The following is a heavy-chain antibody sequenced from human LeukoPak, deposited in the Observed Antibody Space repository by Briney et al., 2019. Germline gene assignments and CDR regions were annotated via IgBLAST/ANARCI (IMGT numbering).Heavy chain of an antibody. CDR3: ARGRNLRTAAAGT. CDR1: GYTFTSYD. CDR2: MNPNSGNT. V-gene: IGHV1-8*01. Sequence: ASVKVSCKASGYTFTSYDINWVRQATGQGLEWMGWMNPNSGNTGYAQKFQGRVTMARNTSISTAYMELSSLGSEDTAVYYCARGRNLRTAAAGTWGQGTLVTVSS. J-gene: IGHJ5*02. D-gene: IGHD6-13*01.